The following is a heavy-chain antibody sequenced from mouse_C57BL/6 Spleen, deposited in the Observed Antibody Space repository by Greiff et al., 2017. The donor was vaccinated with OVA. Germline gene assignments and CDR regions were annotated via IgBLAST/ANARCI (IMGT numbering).Heavy chain of an antibody. CDR2: IDPETGGT. D-gene: IGHD2-1*01. V-gene: IGHV1-15*01. J-gene: IGHJ2*01. Sequence: QVQLQQSGAELVRPGASVTLSCKASGYTFTDYEMHWVKQTPVPGLEWIGAIDPETGGTAYNQKFKGKAILTADKSSSTAYMELRSLTSEDSAVYYCTRSSYGNRYYFDYWGQGTTLTVSS. CDR1: GYTFTDYE. CDR3: TRSSYGNRYYFDY.